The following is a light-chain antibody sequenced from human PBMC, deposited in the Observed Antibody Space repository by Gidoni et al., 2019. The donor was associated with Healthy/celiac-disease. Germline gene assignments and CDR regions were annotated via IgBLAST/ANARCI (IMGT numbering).Light chain of an antibody. CDR3: QQYGGSPYT. V-gene: IGKV3-20*01. CDR1: QSVGSSY. J-gene: IGKJ2*01. CDR2: GAS. Sequence: EIVLTQSPGTLSLSPGDRATLSCRASQSVGSSYLAWYQQKPGQAPRLLIYGASSRATGIPDRFSGSGSGTDFTLTISRLEPEDFAVYYCQQYGGSPYTFGQGTKLEIK.